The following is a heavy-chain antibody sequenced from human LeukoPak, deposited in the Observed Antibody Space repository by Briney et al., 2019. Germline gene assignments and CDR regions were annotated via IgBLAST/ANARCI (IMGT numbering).Heavy chain of an antibody. Sequence: GGSLRLSCAASGFTFSSYWMHWVRQAPGKGLVWVSRINSDGSITNYADSVKGRFTISRDNAKNSLYLQMNSLRAEDTAVYYCARDIGYPSGGLLGLFDPWGQGTLVTVSS. CDR3: ARDIGYPSGGLLGLFDP. J-gene: IGHJ5*02. V-gene: IGHV3-74*01. D-gene: IGHD3-10*01. CDR1: GFTFSSYW. CDR2: INSDGSIT.